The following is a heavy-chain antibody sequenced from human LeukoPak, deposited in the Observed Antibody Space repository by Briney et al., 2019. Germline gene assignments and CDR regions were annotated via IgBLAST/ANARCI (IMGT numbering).Heavy chain of an antibody. Sequence: ASVKVSCKATGYTFTSYYMHWVRQAPGQGLEWMGIINPSGGRTTYAQKFQGRVTMTRDTSTSTVYMELSSLTSDDTAVYYCARGGLWFGELFFDYWGQGTLVTVSS. D-gene: IGHD3-10*01. V-gene: IGHV1-46*01. CDR3: ARGGLWFGELFFDY. CDR1: GYTFTSYY. CDR2: INPSGGRT. J-gene: IGHJ4*02.